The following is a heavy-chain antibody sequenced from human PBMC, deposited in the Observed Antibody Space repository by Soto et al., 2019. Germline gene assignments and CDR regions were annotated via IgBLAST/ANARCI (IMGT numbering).Heavy chain of an antibody. J-gene: IGHJ4*02. Sequence: GGSLRLSCSASGFTFSSYAMHWVRQAPGKGLEYVSAISSNGGSTYYADSVKGRFSISRDNSKNTLYLQMSSLRAEDTAVYYCQAYNWNDGRVYWGQGTLVTVSS. CDR1: GFTFSSYA. CDR2: ISSNGGST. D-gene: IGHD1-1*01. CDR3: QAYNWNDGRVY. V-gene: IGHV3-64D*06.